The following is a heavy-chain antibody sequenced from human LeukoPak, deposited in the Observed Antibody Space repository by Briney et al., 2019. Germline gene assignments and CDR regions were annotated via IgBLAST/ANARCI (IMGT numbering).Heavy chain of an antibody. CDR2: INTNTGNP. V-gene: IGHV7-4-1*02. CDR1: GYTFTSYA. D-gene: IGHD2-15*01. J-gene: IGHJ5*02. Sequence: ASVTVSCTASGYTFTSYAMNWVRQAPGQGLEWMGWINTNTGNPTYAQGFTGRFVFSLDTSVSTAYLQISSLKAEDTAVYYCARSLVVVAAGCWFDPWGQGTLVTVSS. CDR3: ARSLVVVAAGCWFDP.